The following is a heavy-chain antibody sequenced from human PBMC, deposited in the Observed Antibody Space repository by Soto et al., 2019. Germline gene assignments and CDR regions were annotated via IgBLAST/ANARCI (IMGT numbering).Heavy chain of an antibody. Sequence: QGQLVQPGVEVKKPGASVTVSCKAPGYNFLSYGVSWARQAPGQVLEGMGRFSVYNSNANYAQQFHGRVTMTSDTSTNTAYLELRGLRSDDKAVYYCARGNRGGYYITRPDYWGQGTLVVVSS. CDR3: ARGNRGGYYITRPDY. CDR1: GYNFLSYG. J-gene: IGHJ4*02. V-gene: IGHV1-18*04. D-gene: IGHD3-3*01. CDR2: FSVYNSNA.